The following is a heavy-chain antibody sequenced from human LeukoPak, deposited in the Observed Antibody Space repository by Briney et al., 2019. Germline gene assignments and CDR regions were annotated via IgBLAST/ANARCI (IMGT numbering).Heavy chain of an antibody. V-gene: IGHV3-11*01. Sequence: GGSLRLSCAASGFTFSDYYMNWIRQAPGKGLEWVSYLSSSGSTIYYADSVKGRFTISRDNAKNSLYLQMNSLRAEDTALYYCAKVQGGYDSGFDYWGQGTLVTVSS. CDR3: AKVQGGYDSGFDY. CDR2: LSSSGSTI. CDR1: GFTFSDYY. J-gene: IGHJ4*02. D-gene: IGHD5-12*01.